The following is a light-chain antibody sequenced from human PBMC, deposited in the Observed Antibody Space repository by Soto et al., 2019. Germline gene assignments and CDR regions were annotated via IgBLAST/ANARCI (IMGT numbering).Light chain of an antibody. J-gene: IGKJ1*01. Sequence: ENVLTQSPATLSSFPGDRVTLSCRASQYINTRLAWYQHRPGQAPRLLIYQTSIRAAGIPARFSASGTGTDFTLTISDVQPGDFAVYYCHQRQSWPRTFGQGTKVDI. CDR1: QYINTR. V-gene: IGKV3-11*01. CDR3: HQRQSWPRT. CDR2: QTS.